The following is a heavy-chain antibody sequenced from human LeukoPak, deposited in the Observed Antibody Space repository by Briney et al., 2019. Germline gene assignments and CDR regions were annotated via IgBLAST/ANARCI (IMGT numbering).Heavy chain of an antibody. J-gene: IGHJ4*02. CDR1: GFTVSSNY. D-gene: IGHD3-22*01. CDR2: IYSGGST. CDR3: ARDYDSSVGNDY. Sequence: RGSLRLSCAASGFTVSSNYMSWVRQAPGKGLEWVSVIYSGGSTYYADSVKGRFTISRDNSKNTLYLQMNSLRAEDTAVYYCARDYDSSVGNDYWGQGTLVTVSS. V-gene: IGHV3-66*01.